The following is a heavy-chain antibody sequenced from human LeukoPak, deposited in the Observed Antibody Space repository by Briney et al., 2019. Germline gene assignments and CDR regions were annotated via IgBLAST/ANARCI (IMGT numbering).Heavy chain of an antibody. J-gene: IGHJ4*02. V-gene: IGHV3-30*02. CDR3: ANGPTKDGFHYYFDF. D-gene: IGHD5-24*01. CDR2: IPDDGSSK. CDR1: GFTFSNFG. Sequence: GGSLRPSCTTSGFTFSNFGMHWVRQAPGQGLEWVTFIPDDGSSKYYADSVKGRFTISRDNSKNTLSLQMNSLRAEDTAIYYCANGPTKDGFHYYFDFWGQGTLVTVSS.